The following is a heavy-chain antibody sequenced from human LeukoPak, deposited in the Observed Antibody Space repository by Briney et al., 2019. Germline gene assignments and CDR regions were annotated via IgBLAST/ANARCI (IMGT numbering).Heavy chain of an antibody. J-gene: IGHJ4*02. CDR1: GFTSGIYG. CDR2: ITNGGDNT. D-gene: IGHD3-10*01. Sequence: SGGSLRLSCAASGFTSGIYGMSWVRQAPGKGLEWVSSITNGGDNTYYADFVQGRFTIYRDNSKNSLHLQMSSLRAEDTAIYFCAKRDTSGLYYFDYWGQGTLVTVSS. CDR3: AKRDTSGLYYFDY. V-gene: IGHV3-23*01.